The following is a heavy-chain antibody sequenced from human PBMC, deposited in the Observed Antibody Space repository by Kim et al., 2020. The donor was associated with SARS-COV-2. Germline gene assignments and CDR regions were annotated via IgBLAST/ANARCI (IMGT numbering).Heavy chain of an antibody. Sequence: ASVKVSCKTSGYTFNNYGISWVRQAPGQGPEWMGYISGHDGNINYAQKIADRVTLTRDTSTSTAFMELRSLTSDDTAVYYCARAGLPYCGSNSCQAPFDPWGQGTLVTVSS. V-gene: IGHV1-18*01. CDR1: GYTFNNYG. CDR2: ISGHDGNI. D-gene: IGHD2-2*01. J-gene: IGHJ5*02. CDR3: ARAGLPYCGSNSCQAPFDP.